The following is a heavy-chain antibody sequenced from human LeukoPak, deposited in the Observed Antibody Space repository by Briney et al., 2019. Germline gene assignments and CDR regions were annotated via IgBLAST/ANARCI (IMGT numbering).Heavy chain of an antibody. D-gene: IGHD5-18*01. J-gene: IGHJ4*02. Sequence: SETLSLTCDVSGGSINSDTHYWGWVRQPPGKWLEWIGSILFTGNTFYEPSLTSRVTISVDTSKNQFSLKMNFETAAYTAVYYCGRHGGNSYGFLFFDNWGQGTLVTASS. CDR1: GGSINSDTHY. CDR3: GRHGGNSYGFLFFDN. CDR2: ILFTGNT. V-gene: IGHV4-39*01.